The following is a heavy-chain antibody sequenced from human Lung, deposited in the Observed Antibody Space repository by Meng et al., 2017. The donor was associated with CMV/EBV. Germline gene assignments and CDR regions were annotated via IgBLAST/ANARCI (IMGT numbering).Heavy chain of an antibody. D-gene: IGHD3-22*01. Sequence: ESXKISCAASEFTFSSYTLNWVRQAPGKGREWVSYISNSGSAKYYAESLRGRYTISRDNAKNSRYLKMNSLRADDTAVYHCARSLFDSNDPFDYWGQGTTVTVSS. CDR1: EFTFSSYT. J-gene: IGHJ4*02. V-gene: IGHV3-48*04. CDR2: ISNSGSAK. CDR3: ARSLFDSNDPFDY.